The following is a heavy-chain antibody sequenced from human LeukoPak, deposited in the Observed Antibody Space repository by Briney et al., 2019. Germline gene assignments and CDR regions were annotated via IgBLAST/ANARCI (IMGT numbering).Heavy chain of an antibody. CDR1: GGSISSYY. Sequence: PSDTLSLTCTVSGGSISSYYWSWIRQPPGKGLEWIGYIYYSGSTNYNPSLKSRVTISVDTSKNQFSLKLSSVTAADTAVYYCARHMGLGYTYFYPYFDYWGQGTLVTVSS. CDR2: IYYSGST. D-gene: IGHD1-1*01. CDR3: ARHMGLGYTYFYPYFDY. J-gene: IGHJ4*01. V-gene: IGHV4-59*08.